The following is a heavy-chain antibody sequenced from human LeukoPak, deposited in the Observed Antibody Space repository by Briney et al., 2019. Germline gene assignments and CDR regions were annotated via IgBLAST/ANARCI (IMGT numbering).Heavy chain of an antibody. CDR1: GGSISNNNYY. Sequence: SETLSLTCTVSGGSISNNNYYWGWIRQPPGKGLEWIGSIYYSGFTYYNPSLKSRVTIYVDRSKSQFSLKLSSVTAAGTAVFYCARTTSGAVIAIDSWGQGTLVTVSS. CDR3: ARTTSGAVIAIDS. CDR2: IYYSGFT. J-gene: IGHJ4*02. D-gene: IGHD3-16*02. V-gene: IGHV4-39*01.